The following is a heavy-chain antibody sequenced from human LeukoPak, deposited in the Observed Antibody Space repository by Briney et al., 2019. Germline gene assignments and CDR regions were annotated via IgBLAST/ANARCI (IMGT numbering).Heavy chain of an antibody. J-gene: IGHJ6*03. Sequence: SETLSLTCTVSGGSISSHYWHWIRQPPGKGLEWIGYIYYSGSTNYNPSLKSRVTISVDTSKNQFSLKLSSVTAADTAVYYCARGQYYYGSGSYDYYYYYMDVWGKGTTVTVSS. V-gene: IGHV4-59*11. CDR3: ARGQYYYGSGSYDYYYYYMDV. CDR1: GGSISSHY. D-gene: IGHD3-10*01. CDR2: IYYSGST.